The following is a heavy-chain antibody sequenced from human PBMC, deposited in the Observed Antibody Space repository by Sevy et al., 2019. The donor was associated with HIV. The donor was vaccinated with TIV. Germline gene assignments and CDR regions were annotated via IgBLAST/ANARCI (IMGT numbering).Heavy chain of an antibody. D-gene: IGHD1-1*01. Sequence: SETLSLTCTVSGGSISSYYWSWVRQPPGKGLEWIGYICYSGSTNDNPSLRCRVTISIDTSKNQYSLRLSSVSAADTAVYCCARGGGRTDWGMDVWGPGTTVTVSS. CDR3: ARGGGRTDWGMDV. CDR2: ICYSGST. V-gene: IGHV4-59*01. CDR1: GGSISSYY. J-gene: IGHJ6*02.